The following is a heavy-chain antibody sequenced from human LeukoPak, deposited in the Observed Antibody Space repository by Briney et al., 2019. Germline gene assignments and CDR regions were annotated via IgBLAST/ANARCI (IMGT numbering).Heavy chain of an antibody. CDR3: ARDWYCSSSICYTDRNWFDP. CDR2: ISWDSSYT. V-gene: IGHV3-11*05. CDR1: GFTFSDYY. Sequence: GGSLRLSCAASGFTFSDYYMSWIRQAPGRGLEWVSYISWDSSYTSYADSVKGRFTVSRDNAQKSLYLQMDSLRAEDTAVYYCARDWYCSSSICYTDRNWFDPWGQGTLVTVSS. D-gene: IGHD2-2*02. J-gene: IGHJ5*02.